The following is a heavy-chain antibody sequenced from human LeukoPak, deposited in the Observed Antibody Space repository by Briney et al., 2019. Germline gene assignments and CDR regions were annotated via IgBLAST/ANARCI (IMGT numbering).Heavy chain of an antibody. CDR2: ISSSGSTI. CDR3: ASLGYDYVWGSYRYPDY. CDR1: GFTFSSYS. J-gene: IGHJ4*02. V-gene: IGHV3-48*02. D-gene: IGHD3-16*02. Sequence: GGSLRLSCAASGFTFSSYSMNWVRRAPGKGLEWVSYISSSGSTIYYADSVKGRFTISRDNAKNSLYLQMNSLRDEDTAVYYCASLGYDYVWGSYRYPDYWGQGTLVTVSS.